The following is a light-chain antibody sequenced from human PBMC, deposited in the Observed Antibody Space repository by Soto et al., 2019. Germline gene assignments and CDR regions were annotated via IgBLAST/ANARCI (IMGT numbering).Light chain of an antibody. CDR2: TAS. V-gene: IGKV1-5*03. CDR3: QEYNSHSRYT. Sequence: DIQMTQSPSTLSASVGDRVTITCRASQSISSWLAWYQQKPGKAPKLLIYTASSLESGVPSRFSGSGSGTEFTLTIISLQPDDFATYYCQEYNSHSRYTFGQGTKLEIK. CDR1: QSISSW. J-gene: IGKJ2*01.